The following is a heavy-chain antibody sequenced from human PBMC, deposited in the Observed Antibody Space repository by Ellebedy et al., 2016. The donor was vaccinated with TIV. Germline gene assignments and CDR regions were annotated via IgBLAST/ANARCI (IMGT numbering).Heavy chain of an antibody. J-gene: IGHJ6*03. D-gene: IGHD6-13*01. V-gene: IGHV3-11*01. CDR1: GFTFSDYY. Sequence: GGSLRLXXAASGFTFSDYYMSWIRQAPGKGLEWVSYISSSGSTIYYAHSVKGRFTISRDNAKNSLYLQMNSLRAEDTAVYYCARIYSSSWYSLYYYYYMDVWGKGTTVTVSS. CDR3: ARIYSSSWYSLYYYYYMDV. CDR2: ISSSGSTI.